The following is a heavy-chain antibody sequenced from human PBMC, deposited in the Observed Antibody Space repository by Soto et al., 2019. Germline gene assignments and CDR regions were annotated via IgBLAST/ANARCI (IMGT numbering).Heavy chain of an antibody. CDR1: GGSISSSTYY. CDR3: ARRSSSSLGSLFDP. Sequence: KPSETLSLTCTVSGGSISSSTYYRDWIRQPPGKGLEWIGAMYYTGNKNYNPSLESRVTMSVDTSKNQFSLKLSSVTPTDTAVYYCARRSSSSLGSLFDPWGRGILVTVSS. CDR2: MYYTGNK. J-gene: IGHJ5*02. D-gene: IGHD6-6*01. V-gene: IGHV4-39*01.